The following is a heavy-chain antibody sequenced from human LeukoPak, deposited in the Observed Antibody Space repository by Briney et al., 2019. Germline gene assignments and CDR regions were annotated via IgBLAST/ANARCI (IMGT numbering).Heavy chain of an antibody. CDR3: AKTACSGGSCYSHY. J-gene: IGHJ4*02. D-gene: IGHD2-15*01. CDR2: ISASGYST. V-gene: IGHV3-23*01. CDR1: GFTFSSYA. Sequence: GGSLRLSCAASGFTFSSYAMSWVRQAPGKGLEWVSSISASGYSTHYADSVKGRFTISRDNSKNTLYLQMNSLRAEDTAVYYCAKTACSGGSCYSHYWGQGTLVTVSS.